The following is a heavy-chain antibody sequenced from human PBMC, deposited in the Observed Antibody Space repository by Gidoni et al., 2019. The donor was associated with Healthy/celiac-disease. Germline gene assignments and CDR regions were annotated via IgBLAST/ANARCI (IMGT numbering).Heavy chain of an antibody. CDR3: AKERVIVVVPAAEIDY. J-gene: IGHJ4*02. V-gene: IGHV3-23*01. CDR2: ISGSGGST. Sequence: EGQLLESGGGLVQHGGSLRLSCAASGFTFSSYAMSWVRQAPGKGLECVSAISGSGGSTYYADSVKGRFTISSDNSKNTLYLQMNSLRAEDTAVYYCAKERVIVVVPAAEIDYWGQGTLVTVSS. CDR1: GFTFSSYA. D-gene: IGHD2-2*01.